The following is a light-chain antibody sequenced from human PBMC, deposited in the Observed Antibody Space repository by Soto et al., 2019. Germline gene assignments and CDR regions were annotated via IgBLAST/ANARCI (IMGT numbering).Light chain of an antibody. CDR2: SNN. V-gene: IGLV1-44*01. Sequence: QSVLTQPPSASGTPGPRVTIPCSGSNSNIGSNTVNWYQQLPGTAPKLLIYSNNQRPSGVPDRFSGSKSGTSASLAISGLQSEDEADYYCAAWDDSLNGYYVFGTGTKVTVL. J-gene: IGLJ1*01. CDR3: AAWDDSLNGYYV. CDR1: NSNIGSNT.